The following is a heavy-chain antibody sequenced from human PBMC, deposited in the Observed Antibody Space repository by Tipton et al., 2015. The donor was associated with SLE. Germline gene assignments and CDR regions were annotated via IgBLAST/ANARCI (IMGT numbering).Heavy chain of an antibody. CDR1: GASISSNCYF. J-gene: IGHJ4*02. Sequence: TLSLTCTVSGASISSNCYFWGWIRQPPGKCLDWIGSMYYSGTTGGSNYYNPSLKSRVTISLDTSKNQISLRLNSVTATDTAVYFCARHADDYIPAGSKYKGYYFDYWGLGTLVTVSS. CDR3: ARHADDYIPAGSKYKGYYFDY. V-gene: IGHV4-39*01. CDR2: MYYSGTTGGSN. D-gene: IGHD3-10*01.